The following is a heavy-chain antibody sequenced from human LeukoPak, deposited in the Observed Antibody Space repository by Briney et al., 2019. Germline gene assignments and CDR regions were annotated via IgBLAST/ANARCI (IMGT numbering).Heavy chain of an antibody. J-gene: IGHJ5*02. Sequence: KYYAASVKGRFTISRDNSKNTLYLQMNSLRAEDTAVYYCARDWRGYCSGGSCYEGDWFDPWGQGTLVTVSS. CDR3: ARDWRGYCSGGSCYEGDWFDP. CDR2: K. V-gene: IGHV3-30*01. D-gene: IGHD2-15*01.